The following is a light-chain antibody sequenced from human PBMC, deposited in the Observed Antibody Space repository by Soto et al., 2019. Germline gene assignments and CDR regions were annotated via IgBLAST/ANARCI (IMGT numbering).Light chain of an antibody. V-gene: IGKV3-15*01. CDR1: QSVSTN. J-gene: IGKJ1*01. CDR3: QQYNNWPRT. Sequence: ELVMTQSPATLSLSPGASATLSCRASQSVSTNLAWYQQKTGQVPRLLIYGESTRATEIPDRFSGSGSGTELNLTIDRLQSEDFAVYYCQQYNNWPRTCGQGTKVDIK. CDR2: GES.